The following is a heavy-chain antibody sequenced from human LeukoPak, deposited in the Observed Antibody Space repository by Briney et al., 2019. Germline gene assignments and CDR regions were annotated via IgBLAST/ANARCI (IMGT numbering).Heavy chain of an antibody. Sequence: PGGSLRLSCAASGFTFDDYAMHWVRQAPWKGLEWVSAISGSGGSTYYADSVKGRFTISRDNSKNTLYLQMNSLRAEDTAVYYCAKVRWQWLVRFEGFDPWGQGTLVTVSS. V-gene: IGHV3-23*01. D-gene: IGHD6-19*01. J-gene: IGHJ5*02. CDR1: GFTFDDYA. CDR3: AKVRWQWLVRFEGFDP. CDR2: ISGSGGST.